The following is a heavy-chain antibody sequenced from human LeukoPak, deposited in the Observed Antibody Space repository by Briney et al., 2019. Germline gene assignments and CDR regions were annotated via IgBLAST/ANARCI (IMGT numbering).Heavy chain of an antibody. CDR2: IYSGGST. V-gene: IGHV3-53*01. J-gene: IGHJ6*02. CDR3: ARDSRIAVAGNYYYYGMDV. D-gene: IGHD6-19*01. CDR1: GFTFSSYS. Sequence: PGGSLRLSCAASGFTFSSYSMNWVRQAPGKGLEWVSVIYSGGSTYYADSVKGRFTISRDNSKNTLYLQMNSLRAEDTAVYYCARDSRIAVAGNYYYYGMDVWGQGTTVTVSS.